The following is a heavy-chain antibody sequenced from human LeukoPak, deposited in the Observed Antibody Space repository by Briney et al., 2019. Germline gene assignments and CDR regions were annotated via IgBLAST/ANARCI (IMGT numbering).Heavy chain of an antibody. V-gene: IGHV3-48*01. CDR1: GFTFSSYS. Sequence: GGSLRLSCAASGFTFSSYSMNWVRQAPGKGLEWGSYISSSSSTIYYADSVRGRFTISRDNAKNSLYLQMNSLRAEDTAVYYCARELITFSEYYYYGMDVWGQGTTVTVSS. CDR2: ISSSSSTI. D-gene: IGHD3-3*02. CDR3: ARELITFSEYYYYGMDV. J-gene: IGHJ6*02.